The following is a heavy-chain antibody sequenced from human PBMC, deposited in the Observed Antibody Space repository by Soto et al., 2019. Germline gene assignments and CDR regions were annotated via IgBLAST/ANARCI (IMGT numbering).Heavy chain of an antibody. CDR1: GFTFSSYW. V-gene: IGHV3-7*01. CDR3: VKAWYNDVWGYYFDY. CDR2: IKEDGSGK. J-gene: IGHJ4*02. D-gene: IGHD3-10*02. Sequence: EVQLVESGGGLVQPGGSLRLSCAASGFTFSSYWMTWVRQAPGKGLEWVANIKEDGSGKYYVDSGKGRFTISRDNTKNSLYLHLNSLRAEDTATYYCVKAWYNDVWGYYFDYWGQGTLVTVSS.